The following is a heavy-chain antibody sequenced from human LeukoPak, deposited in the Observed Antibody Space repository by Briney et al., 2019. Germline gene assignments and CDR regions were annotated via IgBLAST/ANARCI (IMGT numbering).Heavy chain of an antibody. D-gene: IGHD1-26*01. V-gene: IGHV3-23*01. CDR3: AKSPGGSYFDY. CDR2: ISGSGGST. Sequence: QPGGSLRLSCAASGFTVSSNYMSWVRQAPGKGLEWVSAISGSGGSTYYADSVKGRFTISRDNSKNTLYLQMNSLRAEDTAVYYCAKSPGGSYFDYWGQGTLVTVSS. CDR1: GFTVSSNY. J-gene: IGHJ4*02.